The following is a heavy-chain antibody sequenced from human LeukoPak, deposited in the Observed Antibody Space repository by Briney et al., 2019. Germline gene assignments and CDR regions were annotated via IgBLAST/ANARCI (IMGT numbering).Heavy chain of an antibody. CDR1: GGTFSSYA. V-gene: IGHV1-69*01. Sequence: SVKVSCKASGGTFSSYAISWVRQAPGQGLEWMGGIIPIFGTANYAQKFQGRVTITADESTTTAYMELSSLRSEDPAVYYCAPEARYSGYDSGYWGQGTLVTVSS. D-gene: IGHD5-12*01. J-gene: IGHJ4*02. CDR2: IIPIFGTA. CDR3: APEARYSGYDSGY.